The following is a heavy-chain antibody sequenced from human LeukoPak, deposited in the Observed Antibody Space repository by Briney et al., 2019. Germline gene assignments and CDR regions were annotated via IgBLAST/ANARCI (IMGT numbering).Heavy chain of an antibody. CDR2: INHSGST. CDR1: GGSFSGYY. J-gene: IGHJ3*02. V-gene: IGHV4-34*01. CDR3: ARDLWAFDI. Sequence: SETLSLTCAVYGGSFSGYYWSWIRQPPGKGLEWIGEINHSGSTNYNPSLKSRVTISVDTSKNQFSLKLSSVIAADTAVYYCARDLWAFDIWGQGTMVTVSS. D-gene: IGHD3-16*01.